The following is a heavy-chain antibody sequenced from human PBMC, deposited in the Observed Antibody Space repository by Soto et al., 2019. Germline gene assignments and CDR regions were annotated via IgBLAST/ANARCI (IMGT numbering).Heavy chain of an antibody. CDR3: TRAWGVVPAAIDWFDP. V-gene: IGHV3-49*03. D-gene: IGHD2-2*01. CDR1: GFTFGDYA. J-gene: IGHJ5*02. Sequence: EVQLVESGGGLVQPGRSLRLSCTASGFTFGDYAMSWFRQAPGKGLEWVGFIRSKAYGGTTEYAASVKGRFTISRDDSKSIAYLQMNSLKTEDTAVYYCTRAWGVVPAAIDWFDPWGQGTLVTVSS. CDR2: IRSKAYGGTT.